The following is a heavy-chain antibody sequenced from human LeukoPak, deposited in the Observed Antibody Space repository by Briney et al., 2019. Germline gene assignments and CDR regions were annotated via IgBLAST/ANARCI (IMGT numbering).Heavy chain of an antibody. V-gene: IGHV1-69*05. J-gene: IGHJ3*02. CDR2: MIPIFGTA. CDR1: GGTFSSYA. D-gene: IGHD1-20*01. CDR3: ARDPTITGPHDAFDI. Sequence: SVKVSCKASGGTFSSYAISWVRQAPGQGLEWMGGMIPIFGTANYAQKFQGRVTITTDESTSTAYMELSSLRSEDTAVYYCARDPTITGPHDAFDIWGQGTMVTVSS.